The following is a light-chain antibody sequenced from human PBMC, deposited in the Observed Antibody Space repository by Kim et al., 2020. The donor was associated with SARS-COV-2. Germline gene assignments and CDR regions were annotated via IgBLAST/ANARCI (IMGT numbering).Light chain of an antibody. CDR1: SSNIGSNY. J-gene: IGLJ2*01. CDR2: RNN. Sequence: QSVLTQPPSASGTPGQRVTISCSGSSSNIGSNYVYWYQQLPGTDPKLLIYRNNQRPSGVPDRFSGSKSGTSASLAISGLRSEDEADYYCAAWDDSLKVVFGGGTQLTVL. CDR3: AAWDDSLKVV. V-gene: IGLV1-47*01.